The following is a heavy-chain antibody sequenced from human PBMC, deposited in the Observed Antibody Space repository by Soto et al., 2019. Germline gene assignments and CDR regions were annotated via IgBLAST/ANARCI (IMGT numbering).Heavy chain of an antibody. CDR2: INGDGSST. CDR3: AREFGSYYLPIEL. Sequence: EVQLVESGGGLVEPGGSLRLSCAASGFTFTTYWMHWIRRVPGKGLVWVSRINGDGSSTAYAGSVQGRFTISRDNAKSTLYLQMNSLRDEDTAVYSCAREFGSYYLPIELWGRGTLVTVSS. CDR1: GFTFTTYW. J-gene: IGHJ2*01. D-gene: IGHD3-10*01. V-gene: IGHV3-74*01.